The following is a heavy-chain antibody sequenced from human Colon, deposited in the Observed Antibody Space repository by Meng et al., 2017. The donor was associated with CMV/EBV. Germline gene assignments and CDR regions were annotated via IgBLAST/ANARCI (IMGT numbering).Heavy chain of an antibody. J-gene: IGHJ4*02. CDR2: ISSSSSYI. CDR3: VRAPTIGDYYFDY. Sequence: VQSVESGRRLRKPGASLRLSCAAAGFTFTDESMNWVRQAPGKGLECGASISSSSSYIYYADSLRGRFTISRDNAKKSVYLQMNSLGADDTAVYYCVRAPTIGDYYFDYWGQGILVTVSS. CDR1: GFTFTDES. D-gene: IGHD3-3*01. V-gene: IGHV3-21*01.